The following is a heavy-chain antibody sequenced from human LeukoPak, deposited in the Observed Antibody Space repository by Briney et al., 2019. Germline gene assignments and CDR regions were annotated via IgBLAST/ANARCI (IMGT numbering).Heavy chain of an antibody. CDR1: GVSFSGYY. Sequence: PSETLSLACAVYGVSFSGYYWSWIRQPPGKGLEWIGEINHSGSTNYNPSLKSRVTISVDTSKNQFSLKLSSVTAADTAVYYCARGGIGYSFLIRGYYFDYWGQGTLVTVSS. CDR3: ARGGIGYSFLIRGYYFDY. CDR2: INHSGST. V-gene: IGHV4-34*01. J-gene: IGHJ4*02. D-gene: IGHD5-18*01.